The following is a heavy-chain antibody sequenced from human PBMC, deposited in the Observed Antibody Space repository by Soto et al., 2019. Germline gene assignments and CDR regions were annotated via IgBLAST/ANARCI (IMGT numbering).Heavy chain of an antibody. V-gene: IGHV3-7*01. J-gene: IGHJ4*02. CDR3: SRSLDY. CDR1: GFTVSNNY. Sequence: GGSLRLSCAVSGFTVSNNYMSWVRQAPGKGLEWVANINQDGSEKNYVDSVKGRFTISRDNARNSLYLQMSSLTAEDSALYYCSRSLDYWGQGALVTVSS. CDR2: INQDGSEK.